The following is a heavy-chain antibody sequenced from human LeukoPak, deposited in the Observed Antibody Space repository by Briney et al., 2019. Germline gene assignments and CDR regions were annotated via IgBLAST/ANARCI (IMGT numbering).Heavy chain of an antibody. CDR2: ISWDGGST. V-gene: IGHV3-43D*03. CDR1: GFTFDDYA. J-gene: IGHJ4*02. D-gene: IGHD1-26*01. CDR3: AKDSGRWGSYGDY. Sequence: PGGSLRLSCAASGFTFDDYAMHWVRQAPGKGLEWVSLISWDGGSTYYADSVKGRFTISRDNSKNSLYLQMNSLRAEDTALYYCAKDSGRWGSYGDYWGQGTLVTVSS.